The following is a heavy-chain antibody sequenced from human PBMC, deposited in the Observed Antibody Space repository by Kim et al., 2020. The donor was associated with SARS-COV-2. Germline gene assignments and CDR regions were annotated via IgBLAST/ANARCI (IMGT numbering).Heavy chain of an antibody. D-gene: IGHD3-10*01. Sequence: GGSLRLSCAASGFTFSSYSMNWVRQAPGKGLEWVSSISSSSSYIYYADSVKGRFTISRDNAKNSLYLQMNSLRAEDTAVYYCARDDGLWFGELSLAKEYYYSGMDVWGQGTTVTVS. J-gene: IGHJ6*02. V-gene: IGHV3-21*01. CDR3: ARDDGLWFGELSLAKEYYYSGMDV. CDR1: GFTFSSYS. CDR2: ISSSSSYI.